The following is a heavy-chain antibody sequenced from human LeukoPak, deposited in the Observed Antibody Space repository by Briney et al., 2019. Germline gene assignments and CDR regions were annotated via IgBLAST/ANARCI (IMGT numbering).Heavy chain of an antibody. CDR1: GFTFSSYS. J-gene: IGHJ4*02. CDR2: ISSSSSYI. D-gene: IGHD3-3*01. CDR3: ARADWSGKPSGD. V-gene: IGHV3-21*01. Sequence: GGSLRLSCAASGFTFSSYSMNWVRQAPGKGLEWVSSISSSSSYIHYADSVKGRFTISRDNAKNSLYLQMNSLRAEDTAVYYCARADWSGKPSGDWGQGTLVTVSS.